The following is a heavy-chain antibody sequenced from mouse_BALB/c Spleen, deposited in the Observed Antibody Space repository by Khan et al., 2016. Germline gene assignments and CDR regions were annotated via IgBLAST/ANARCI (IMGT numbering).Heavy chain of an antibody. Sequence: QVQLQQSGAELVRPGVSVKISCKGSGYTFTDYAMHWVKQSHAKSLEWIGVISTYYGDASYNQKFKGKATMTVDKSSSTAYMELARLTSEDSAIYYCARSEYGNSYAMDYWGQGTSVTVSS. J-gene: IGHJ4*01. D-gene: IGHD2-10*02. V-gene: IGHV1S137*01. CDR1: GYTFTDYA. CDR2: ISTYYGDA. CDR3: ARSEYGNSYAMDY.